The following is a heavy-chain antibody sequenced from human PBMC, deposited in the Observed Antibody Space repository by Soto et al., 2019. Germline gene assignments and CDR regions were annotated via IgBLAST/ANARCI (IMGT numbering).Heavy chain of an antibody. CDR2: IYRTGST. D-gene: IGHD1-7*01. V-gene: IGHV4-4*02. CDR3: ASRDPGTSVDY. Sequence: SETLSLPCSVSGGSFTSNNWWTWVRQPPGQGLEWIGEIYRTGSTNYNPSLKSRVTISLDKSENQFSLKVTSLTAADTAVYYCASRDPGTSVDYWGQGTLVPVSS. CDR1: GGSFTSNNW. J-gene: IGHJ4*02.